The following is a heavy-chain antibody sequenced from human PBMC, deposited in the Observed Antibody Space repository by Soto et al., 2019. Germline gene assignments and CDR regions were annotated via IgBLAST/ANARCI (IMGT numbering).Heavy chain of an antibody. CDR1: GGSINSGGSY. D-gene: IGHD5-18*01. V-gene: IGHV4-31*03. Sequence: QVQLQESGPGLVKPSQTLALTCSVSGGSINSGGSYWGWIRQLPGKGLEWIGYIYYSGSTYYNPSLKSRXXIXVXXSKKQFSLQLSSVTAADTAVYYCATYVYTALAFDNWGQGTLVTVSS. CDR2: IYYSGST. J-gene: IGHJ4*02. CDR3: ATYVYTALAFDN.